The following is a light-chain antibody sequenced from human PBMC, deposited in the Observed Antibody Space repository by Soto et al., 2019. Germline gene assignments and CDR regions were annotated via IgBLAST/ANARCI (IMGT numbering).Light chain of an antibody. CDR3: QQYHNWPPFT. CDR1: QSVSSN. Sequence: IVMTQSPATLSVSPGERVTLSCRASQSVSSNLAWYQQKPGQAPRLLIYGASTRATGIPARLSGSGSGTEFTLTISSLQSEDFAVYYCQQYHNWPPFTFGQGTKLEIK. V-gene: IGKV3-15*01. J-gene: IGKJ2*01. CDR2: GAS.